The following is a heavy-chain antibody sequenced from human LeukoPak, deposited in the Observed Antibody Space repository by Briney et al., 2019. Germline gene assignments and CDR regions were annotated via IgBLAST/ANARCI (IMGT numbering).Heavy chain of an antibody. Sequence: SETLSLTCTVSGGSISSYYWSWIRQPAGKGLEWIGRIYTSGSTNYNPSLKSRVTMSVDTSKNQFSLKLRSVTAADTAVYYCARDASYGGNTEYNWFDPWGQGTLVTVSS. D-gene: IGHD4-23*01. CDR2: IYTSGST. CDR1: GGSISSYY. V-gene: IGHV4-4*07. J-gene: IGHJ5*02. CDR3: ARDASYGGNTEYNWFDP.